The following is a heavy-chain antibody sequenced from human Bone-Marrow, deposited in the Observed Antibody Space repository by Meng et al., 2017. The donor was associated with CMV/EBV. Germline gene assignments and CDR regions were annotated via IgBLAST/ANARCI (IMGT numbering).Heavy chain of an antibody. D-gene: IGHD3-22*01. J-gene: IGHJ4*02. CDR3: ARVPQYYYDTSGYFFDS. CDR1: GDSMSNDEYY. V-gene: IGHV4-39*07. CDR2: IYHSGTT. Sequence: LRLSCTVSGDSMSNDEYYWAWIRQPPGKGLEWIGSIYHSGTTFYNPPLKSRVTISIDTSKNHFSLRLASVTAADTAIYYCARVPQYYYDTSGYFFDSWSQGSLVTVSS.